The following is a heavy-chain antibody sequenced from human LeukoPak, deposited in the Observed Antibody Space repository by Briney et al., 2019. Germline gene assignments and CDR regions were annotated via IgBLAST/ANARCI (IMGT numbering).Heavy chain of an antibody. Sequence: GGSLRLSCAASGFTFSSYDMSWVRQAPGKGLEWVSASGGDGGSTYADSVKGRFTISRDNSKNTLYLQMNSLRAEDSATYYCAKALNYWYFDLWGRGNLVTVSS. J-gene: IGHJ2*01. CDR2: SGGDGGST. CDR3: AKALNYWYFDL. V-gene: IGHV3-23*01. CDR1: GFTFSSYD.